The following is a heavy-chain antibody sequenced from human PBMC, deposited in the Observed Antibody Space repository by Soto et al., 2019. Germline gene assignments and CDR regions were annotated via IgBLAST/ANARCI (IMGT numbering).Heavy chain of an antibody. J-gene: IGHJ4*02. CDR3: ARDGDQWDQRFCNN. CDR1: GHISGHYG. D-gene: IGHD1-26*01. V-gene: IGHV1-18*01. CDR2: ISAHRGHT. Sequence: QVQLVQSAPELTKPGASVKVSCRVSGHISGHYGISWVRLRAGQGLEWMGWISAHRGHTNYAHKFRGRVTMTTDPSTARVSMELTNLLSDDTAVYFCARDGDQWDQRFCNNWGKGTLVTVSS.